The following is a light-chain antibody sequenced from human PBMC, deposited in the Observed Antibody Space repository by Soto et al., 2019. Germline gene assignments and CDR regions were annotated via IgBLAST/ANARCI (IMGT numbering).Light chain of an antibody. CDR2: LGS. CDR1: QSLLHSNGYNY. J-gene: IGKJ5*01. CDR3: MQALQTPT. V-gene: IGKV2-28*01. Sequence: DIVMTHSPLSVSVTPGEPASTSCMSSQSLLHSNGYNYLDWYLQKPGQSPQLLIYLGSNRASGVPDRFSGSGSGTDFTLKISRVEAEDVGVYYCMQALQTPTFGQGTRLEIK.